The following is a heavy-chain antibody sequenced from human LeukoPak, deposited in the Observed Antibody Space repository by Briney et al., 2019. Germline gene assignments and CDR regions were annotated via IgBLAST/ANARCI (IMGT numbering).Heavy chain of an antibody. D-gene: IGHD6-19*01. CDR1: GGSISSYY. J-gene: IGHJ5*02. CDR3: ARGGSSGWPGYWFDP. V-gene: IGHV4-59*01. CDR2: IYYSGST. Sequence: PSETLSLTCTVSGGSISSYYWSWIRQPPGKGLEWIGYIYYSGSTNYNPSLKSRVTISVDTSKNQFSLKLSSVTAADTAVYYCARGGSSGWPGYWFDPWGQGTLVTVSS.